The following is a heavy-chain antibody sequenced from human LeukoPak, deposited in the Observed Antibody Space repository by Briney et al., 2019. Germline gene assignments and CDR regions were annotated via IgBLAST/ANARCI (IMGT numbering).Heavy chain of an antibody. J-gene: IGHJ4*02. D-gene: IGHD3/OR15-3a*01. CDR1: GGSLSPYY. CDR3: ARVGLDWGSIDY. Sequence: SETLSLTCSVYGGSLSPYYWNWIRQPPGKGLEWIGEINHRGSTTYNPSLKSRVTISVDTSKNQFSLKLSSVTAADMAVYYCARVGLDWGSIDYWGQGTLVTVSS. CDR2: INHRGST. V-gene: IGHV4-34*01.